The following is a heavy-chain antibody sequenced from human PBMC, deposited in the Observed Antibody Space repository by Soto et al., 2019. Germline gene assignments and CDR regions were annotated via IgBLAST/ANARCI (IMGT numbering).Heavy chain of an antibody. CDR1: GGSLPSGGYY. D-gene: IGHD3-10*01. J-gene: IGHJ4*02. CDR3: ERQITMARAFDF. Sequence: QVQLLESGPGLVKASETLSLTCSISGGSLPSGGYYWIWVRQRPGQGLDWVGYVYFNEHTYYNPSLKSRFTISVVTSKSQFSLRLSSVTAAEAAVYYCERQITMARAFDFWGPGISVSVSS. V-gene: IGHV4-31*03. CDR2: VYFNEHT.